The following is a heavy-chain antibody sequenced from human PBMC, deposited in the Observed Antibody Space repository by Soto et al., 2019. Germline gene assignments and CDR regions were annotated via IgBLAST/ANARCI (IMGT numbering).Heavy chain of an antibody. CDR3: ARYFAYCEP. CDR1: CGSGRNGRSS. D-gene: IGHD2-21*01. V-gene: IGHV4-61*01. CDR2: VYHTGIT. J-gene: IGHJ5*02. Sequence: ESMASPTNVSCGSGRNGRSSWSWIRQPPGKVLEWIGYVYHTGITSYNPSLKSRVSISLDTSKNQLSLNLDSVTAADTAVYFCARYFAYCEPWGQGTLVTVSS.